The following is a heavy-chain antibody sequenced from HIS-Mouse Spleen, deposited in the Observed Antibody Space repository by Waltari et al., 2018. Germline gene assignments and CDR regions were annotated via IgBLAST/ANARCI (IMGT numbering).Heavy chain of an antibody. D-gene: IGHD6-13*01. J-gene: IGHJ4*02. CDR2: IYYSGST. Sequence: QLQLQESGPGLVKPSATLYLPCTVSGGSISSTSYYLGWLRPPPGKGLEWIGSIYYSGSTYYNPSLKSRVTISVDTSKNQFSLKLSSVTAADTAVYYCARHGGSRAAAGPGYFDYWGQGTLVTVSS. V-gene: IGHV4-39*01. CDR3: ARHGGSRAAAGPGYFDY. CDR1: GGSISSTSYY.